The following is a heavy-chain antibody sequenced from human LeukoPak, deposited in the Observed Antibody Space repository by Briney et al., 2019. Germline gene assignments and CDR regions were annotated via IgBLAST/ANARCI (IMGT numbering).Heavy chain of an antibody. CDR3: AREKQVAVAVGPFDP. D-gene: IGHD2-15*01. V-gene: IGHV1-2*02. Sequence: ASVKVSCKASGYTFTGYYMHWVRQAPGQGLEWMGWINPNSGGTNYAQKFQGRVTMTRDTSISTAYMELSRLRSDDTAVYYCAREKQVAVAVGPFDPWGQGTLVTVSS. CDR2: INPNSGGT. CDR1: GYTFTGYY. J-gene: IGHJ5*02.